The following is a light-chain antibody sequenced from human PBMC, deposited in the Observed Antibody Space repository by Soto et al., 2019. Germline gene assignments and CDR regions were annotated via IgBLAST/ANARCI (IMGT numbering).Light chain of an antibody. CDR1: QSISSY. Sequence: DIQMTQSPSSLSASVGDRVTITCRASQSISSYLNWYQQKPGKAPKLLIYAASSLQSVVPSRFSGSGSGTDFTLTISSLQPEDFATYYCQQSYSTPDTFGGGTKVEIK. CDR2: AAS. V-gene: IGKV1-39*01. J-gene: IGKJ4*01. CDR3: QQSYSTPDT.